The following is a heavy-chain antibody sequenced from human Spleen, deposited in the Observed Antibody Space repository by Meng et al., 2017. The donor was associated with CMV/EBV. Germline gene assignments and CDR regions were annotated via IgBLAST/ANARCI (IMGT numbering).Heavy chain of an antibody. V-gene: IGHV1-2*02. Sequence: ASVKVSCKASGYTFTGYYMHWVRQAPGQGLEWMGWINPNSGGTNYAQKFQGRVTMTRDTSISTAYMELSRLRSEDTAVYYCARAGDKARGRGYKEFDPWGQGTLVTVSS. J-gene: IGHJ5*02. CDR1: GYTFTGYY. CDR2: INPNSGGT. CDR3: ARAGDKARGRGYKEFDP. D-gene: IGHD5-24*01.